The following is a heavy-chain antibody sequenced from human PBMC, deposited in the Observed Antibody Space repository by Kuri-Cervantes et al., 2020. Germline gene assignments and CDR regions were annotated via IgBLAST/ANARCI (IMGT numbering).Heavy chain of an antibody. CDR1: GFTFSNYG. V-gene: IGHV3-33*08. D-gene: IGHD5-18*01. CDR2: IWYDGSNK. J-gene: IGHJ4*02. Sequence: LSLTCAASGFTFSNYGMHWVRQAPGKGLEWVAVIWYDGSNKYYADSVEGRFTISRDNSKNTLYLQMNSLRTEDTAVYYCARGISGYNAIDYWGQGTLVTVSS. CDR3: ARGISGYNAIDY.